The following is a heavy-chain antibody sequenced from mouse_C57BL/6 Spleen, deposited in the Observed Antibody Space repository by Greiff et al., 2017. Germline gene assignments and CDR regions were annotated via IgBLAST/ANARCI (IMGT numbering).Heavy chain of an antibody. CDR3: AREGGYRDYFDY. Sequence: EVQLQQSGPELVKPGASVKISCKASGYTFTDYYMNWVKQSHGKSLEWIGDINPNNGGTSYNQKFKGKATLTVDKSSSTAYMELRSLTSEDSTVYYCAREGGYRDYFDYWGQGTTLTVSS. CDR1: GYTFTDYY. D-gene: IGHD3-1*01. V-gene: IGHV1-26*01. CDR2: INPNNGGT. J-gene: IGHJ2*01.